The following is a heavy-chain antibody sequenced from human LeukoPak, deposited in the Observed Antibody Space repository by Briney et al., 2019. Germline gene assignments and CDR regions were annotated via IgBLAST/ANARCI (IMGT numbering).Heavy chain of an antibody. V-gene: IGHV4-39*07. CDR1: GGSISSGSYY. Sequence: PSETLSLTCTVSGGSISSGSYYWSWIRQPPGKGLEWIGEINHSGSTNYNPSLKSRVTISVDTSKNQFSLKLSSVTAADTAVYYCARVPFPRRYYYYYYMDVWGKGTTVTVSS. CDR2: INHSGST. J-gene: IGHJ6*03. CDR3: ARVPFPRRYYYYYYMDV.